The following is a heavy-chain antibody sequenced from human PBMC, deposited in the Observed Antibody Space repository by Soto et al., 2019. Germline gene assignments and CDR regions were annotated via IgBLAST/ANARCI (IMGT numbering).Heavy chain of an antibody. Sequence: GESLTISCKGSGYSFTSYWINWVRQMPGKGLEWMGRIDPSDSYTNYSPYFQGHVTISADKSISTAYLQWSSLKASDTAMYCCARLPAAMSPHDAFDIWGQGTMVTVSS. CDR2: IDPSDSYT. CDR1: GYSFTSYW. V-gene: IGHV5-10-1*01. D-gene: IGHD2-2*01. J-gene: IGHJ3*02. CDR3: ARLPAAMSPHDAFDI.